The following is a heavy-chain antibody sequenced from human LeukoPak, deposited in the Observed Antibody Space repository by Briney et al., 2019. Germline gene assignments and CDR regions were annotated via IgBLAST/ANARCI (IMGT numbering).Heavy chain of an antibody. CDR2: ISSSSRSI. J-gene: IGHJ4*02. CDR1: GFTFSTFS. V-gene: IGHV3-48*04. Sequence: GRSLRLSCAASGFTFSTFSMNWVRQAPGKGLEWVSYISSSSRSILYADSVKGRFTISRDNAKNSLYLQMDSLRAEDTALYYCARVEDSGSHWGQGTLVTVSS. CDR3: ARVEDSGSH. D-gene: IGHD1-26*01.